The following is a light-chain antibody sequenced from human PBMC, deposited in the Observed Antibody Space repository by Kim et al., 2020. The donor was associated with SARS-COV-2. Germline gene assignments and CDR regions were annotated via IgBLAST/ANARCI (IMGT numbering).Light chain of an antibody. Sequence: LGQTVRITCQGDTLRTYYASWYQQKPGRAPLLVIYGKNNRPSGIPDRFSGSSSGNTASLTITGAQAEDEAAYYCHSRYTGGNHLEIFGGGTQLTVL. J-gene: IGLJ2*01. V-gene: IGLV3-19*01. CDR2: GKN. CDR1: TLRTYY. CDR3: HSRYTGGNHLEI.